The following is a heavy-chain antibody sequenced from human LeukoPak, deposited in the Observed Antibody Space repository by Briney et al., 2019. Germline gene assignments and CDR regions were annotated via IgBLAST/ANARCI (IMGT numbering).Heavy chain of an antibody. V-gene: IGHV4-39*07. CDR3: ARGFRYCSSTSCYPDAFDI. CDR1: GGSISSSSYY. D-gene: IGHD2-2*01. J-gene: IGHJ3*02. Sequence: SETLSLTCTVSGGSISSSSYYWGWIRQPPGKGLEWIGSIYYSGSTYYNPSLKSRVTISVDTSKNQFSLKLSSVTAADTAVYYCARGFRYCSSTSCYPDAFDIWGQGTMVTVSS. CDR2: IYYSGST.